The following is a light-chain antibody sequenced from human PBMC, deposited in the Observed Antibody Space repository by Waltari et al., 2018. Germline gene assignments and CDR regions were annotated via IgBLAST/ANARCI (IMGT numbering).Light chain of an antibody. J-gene: IGLJ1*01. V-gene: IGLV2-8*01. CDR2: EVN. CDR1: RNDVGGYNF. Sequence: QSALTQPPSASGSPGQSVTISCAGTRNDVGGYNFVSWYQQHPGKAPKLMIFEVNQRPSGVPDRFSGAKSGNTASLTVAGLQAEDEADYYCCSYAGSNYFYVFGTGTKVTVL. CDR3: CSYAGSNYFYV.